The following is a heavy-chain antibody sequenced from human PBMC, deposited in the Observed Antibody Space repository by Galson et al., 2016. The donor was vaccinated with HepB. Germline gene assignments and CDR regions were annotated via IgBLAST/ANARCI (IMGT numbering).Heavy chain of an antibody. CDR1: GFNFNGYG. V-gene: IGHV3-30*18. D-gene: IGHD3-3*01. CDR3: AKARSIFGVMGYYYGMDV. CDR2: ISYDASNE. Sequence: SLRLSCAASGFNFNGYGMYWVRQAPGKGLECVAIISYDASNEYYADSVKGRFTIYRDKSKNTLYLQMNSLRAEDTAVYYCAKARSIFGVMGYYYGMDVWGQGTTVTVSS. J-gene: IGHJ6*02.